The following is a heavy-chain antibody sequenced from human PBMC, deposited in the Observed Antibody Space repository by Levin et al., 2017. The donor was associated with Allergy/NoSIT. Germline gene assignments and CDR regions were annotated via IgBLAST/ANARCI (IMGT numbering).Heavy chain of an antibody. V-gene: IGHV3-23*01. Sequence: RSGGSLRLSCAASGFTFSSYAMSWVRQAPGKGLEWVSAISGSGGSTYYADSVKGRFTISRDNSKNTLYLQMNSLRAEDTAVYYCAKGMDTAMVPRTSFFDYWGQGTLVTVSS. D-gene: IGHD5-18*01. J-gene: IGHJ4*02. CDR2: ISGSGGST. CDR1: GFTFSSYA. CDR3: AKGMDTAMVPRTSFFDY.